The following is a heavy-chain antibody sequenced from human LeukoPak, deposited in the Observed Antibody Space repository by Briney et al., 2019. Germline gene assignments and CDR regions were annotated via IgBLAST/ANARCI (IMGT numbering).Heavy chain of an antibody. J-gene: IGHJ4*02. CDR2: INHSGST. V-gene: IGHV4-34*01. CDR1: GGSFSGYY. D-gene: IGHD6-19*01. CDR3: ARGVEPYSSGWYPGY. Sequence: SETLSLTCAVYGGSFSGYYWSWIRQPPGKGLEWIGEINHSGSTNYNPSLKSRVTISVDTSKNQFSLKLSSVTAADTAVYYCARGVEPYSSGWYPGYWGQGTLVIVSS.